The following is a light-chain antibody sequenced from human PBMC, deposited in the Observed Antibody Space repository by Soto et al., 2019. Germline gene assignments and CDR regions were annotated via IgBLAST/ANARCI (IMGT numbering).Light chain of an antibody. Sequence: EIVMTQSPATLSVSPGERATLSCRASQSVNSNLAWYRQKPGQAPRLLISDASTRATGVPARFSGSGSGTEFTLTISSLQSEDSGIVYCQQYNFWPPLTFGGGTKVEIK. CDR3: QQYNFWPPLT. CDR1: QSVNSN. V-gene: IGKV3-15*01. CDR2: DAS. J-gene: IGKJ4*01.